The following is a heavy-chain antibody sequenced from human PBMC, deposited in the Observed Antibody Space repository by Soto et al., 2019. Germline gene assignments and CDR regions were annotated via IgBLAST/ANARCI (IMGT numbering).Heavy chain of an antibody. CDR3: ARGGSGSYGDWFDP. Sequence: EVQLVESGGGLVQPGGSLRLSCEASGFTVSSNYMSWVRQAPGKGLEWVSVIYSGGSTYYADSVKGRFTISRDNSKNTLYLQMNSLRAEDTAVYYCARGGSGSYGDWFDPWGQGTLVTVSS. CDR2: IYSGGST. V-gene: IGHV3-66*01. D-gene: IGHD3-10*01. J-gene: IGHJ5*02. CDR1: GFTVSSNY.